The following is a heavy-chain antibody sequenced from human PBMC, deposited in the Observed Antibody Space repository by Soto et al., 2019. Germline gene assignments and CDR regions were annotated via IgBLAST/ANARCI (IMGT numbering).Heavy chain of an antibody. D-gene: IGHD4-17*01. CDR2: ISGSGGSR. CDR1: GFTFSSYA. V-gene: IGHV3-23*01. J-gene: IGHJ4*02. CDR3: VKDAGYGDYVPPASDY. Sequence: EVQLLDSGGGLVQPGGSLRLSCAASGFTFSSYAMTWVRQAPGKGLEWVSSISGSGGSRYYADSVKGRFTISRDQSKNTLYLQLNSLRVEDTAVYYCVKDAGYGDYVPPASDYGGQGTLFMVSS.